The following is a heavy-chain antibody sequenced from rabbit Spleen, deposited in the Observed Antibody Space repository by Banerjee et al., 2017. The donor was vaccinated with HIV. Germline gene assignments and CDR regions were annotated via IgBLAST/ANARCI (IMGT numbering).Heavy chain of an antibody. CDR3: VRGNAGSSYYITRLDL. CDR1: GFTLSSSYW. D-gene: IGHD8-1*01. V-gene: IGHV1S40*01. Sequence: QSLEESGGDLVKPGASLTLTCTASGFTLSSSYWICWVRQAPGKGLEWIGCRDTGSVGGTYYASWAKGRFTISSHNAQNTLYLQLNSLTAADTATYFCVRGNAGSSYYITRLDLWGQGTLVTVS. CDR2: RDTGSVGGT. J-gene: IGHJ3*01.